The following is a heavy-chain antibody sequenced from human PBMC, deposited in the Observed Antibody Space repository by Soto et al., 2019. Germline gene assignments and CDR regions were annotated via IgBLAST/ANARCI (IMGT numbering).Heavy chain of an antibody. Sequence: QVQLVQSGAEVKKPGASVKVSCKASGYTYTSYDINWVRQATGQGLEWMGWMNPNRGNTGYAQKFQGRVTMTRNTSISTAYMELSSLRSEDTAVYYCARARYCSSTSCYASELDWWFDPWGQGTLVTVSS. J-gene: IGHJ5*02. CDR3: ARARYCSSTSCYASELDWWFDP. V-gene: IGHV1-8*01. CDR2: MNPNRGNT. D-gene: IGHD2-2*01. CDR1: GYTYTSYD.